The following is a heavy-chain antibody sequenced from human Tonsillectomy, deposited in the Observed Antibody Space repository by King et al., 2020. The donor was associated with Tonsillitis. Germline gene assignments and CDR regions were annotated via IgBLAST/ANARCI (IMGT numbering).Heavy chain of an antibody. D-gene: IGHD2-2*01. J-gene: IGHJ2*01. Sequence: VQLVESGGGVVQPGRSLRLSCAASGFTFSNYGIHWVRQAPGKGLEWVAVISYDASNKYYADSVKGRFTISRDNSKSTLYLQMNSLRAEDTAVYYCAKGDQLLSDWYFDLWGRGTLVTVSS. CDR1: GFTFSNYG. CDR3: AKGDQLLSDWYFDL. V-gene: IGHV3-30*18. CDR2: ISYDASNK.